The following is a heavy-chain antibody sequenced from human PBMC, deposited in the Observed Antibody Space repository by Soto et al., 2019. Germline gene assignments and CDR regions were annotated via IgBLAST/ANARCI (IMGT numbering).Heavy chain of an antibody. CDR3: ARLYCSGGSCYSVTWFDP. CDR1: GGSISSGGYY. Sequence: SETLSLTCTASGGSISSGGYYWSWIRQHPGKGLEWIGYIYYSGSTYYNPSLKSRVTISVDTSKNQFSLKLSSVTAADTAVYYCARLYCSGGSCYSVTWFDPWGQGTLVTVSS. V-gene: IGHV4-31*03. CDR2: IYYSGST. J-gene: IGHJ5*02. D-gene: IGHD2-15*01.